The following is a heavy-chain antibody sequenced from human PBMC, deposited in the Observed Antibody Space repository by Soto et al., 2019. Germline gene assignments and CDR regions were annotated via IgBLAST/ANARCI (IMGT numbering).Heavy chain of an antibody. V-gene: IGHV4-59*01. Sequence: PSETLSLTCTVSGGSISSYYWSWIRQPPGEGLEWIGYIYYSGSTNYNPSLKSRVTISVDTSKNQFSLKLSSVTAADTAVYYCASLISSTFGGVQGAFDIWGQGTMVTVSS. CDR1: GGSISSYY. J-gene: IGHJ3*02. CDR2: IYYSGST. D-gene: IGHD3-16*01. CDR3: ASLISSTFGGVQGAFDI.